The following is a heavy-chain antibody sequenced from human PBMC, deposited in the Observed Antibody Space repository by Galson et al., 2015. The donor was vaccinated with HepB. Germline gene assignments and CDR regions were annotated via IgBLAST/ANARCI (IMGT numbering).Heavy chain of an antibody. V-gene: IGHV3-15*05. Sequence: SLRLSCAASGFSFSYAWMSWVRQAPGKGLEWVGRVKSKTDGGTTEYAAPVKGRFTISRDDSKNTLYLQMNSLKTEDTAVYYCARDRYCSSTTCPGALDIWGQGTMVTVSS. D-gene: IGHD2-2*01. J-gene: IGHJ3*02. CDR3: ARDRYCSSTTCPGALDI. CDR1: GFSFSYAW. CDR2: VKSKTDGGTT.